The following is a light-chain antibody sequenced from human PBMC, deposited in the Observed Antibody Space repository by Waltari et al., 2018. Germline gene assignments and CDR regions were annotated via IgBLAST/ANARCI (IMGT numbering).Light chain of an antibody. CDR2: DVS. J-gene: IGLJ3*02. CDR1: SSDVGGYNY. Sequence: QSALTQPASVSGSPGQSITISCTGTSSDVGGYNYVSWYQQHPGKVPKLLIFDVSNRPSRVSHRFSGSKSGNTASLTISGLQAEDESDYYCCAFTSRSTWVFGGGTKLTVL. CDR3: CAFTSRSTWV. V-gene: IGLV2-14*01.